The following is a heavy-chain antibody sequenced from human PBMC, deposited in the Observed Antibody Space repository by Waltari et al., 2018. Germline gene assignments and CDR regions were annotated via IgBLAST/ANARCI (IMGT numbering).Heavy chain of an antibody. D-gene: IGHD2-15*01. V-gene: IGHV4-38-2*01. CDR3: ARRGRLSSYFFDY. Sequence: QLPLHESGPGLLKPSETLSLTCAVSGYSSSGGAFSGWIRQPPGKGLAWIGSIYPGGDTYFNPSLKSRVTISVDKSKNQYSLNLRSMTAADTAVYYCARRGRLSSYFFDYWGQGTLVTVSS. J-gene: IGHJ4*02. CDR1: GYSSSGGAF. CDR2: IYPGGDT.